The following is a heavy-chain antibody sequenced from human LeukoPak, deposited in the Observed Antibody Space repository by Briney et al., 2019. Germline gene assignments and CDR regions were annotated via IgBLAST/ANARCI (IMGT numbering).Heavy chain of an antibody. Sequence: GGSLRLSCAASGFTFSSYAMSWVRQAPGKGLEWVSAISGSGGGTYYADSVKGRFTISRDNSKNTLYLQMNSLRAEDTAVYYCAKMARSSGYYSGHYYYYYMDVWGKGTTVTVSS. CDR3: AKMARSSGYYSGHYYYYYMDV. J-gene: IGHJ6*03. D-gene: IGHD3-22*01. CDR2: ISGSGGGT. CDR1: GFTFSSYA. V-gene: IGHV3-23*01.